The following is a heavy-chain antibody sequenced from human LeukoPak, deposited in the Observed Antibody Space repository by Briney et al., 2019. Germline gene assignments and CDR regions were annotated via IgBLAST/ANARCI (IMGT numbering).Heavy chain of an antibody. V-gene: IGHV4-4*07. CDR2: IYSSGST. CDR1: AGSISSYY. CDR3: ARSRVGATNWFDP. J-gene: IGHJ5*02. D-gene: IGHD1-26*01. Sequence: SETLSLTCTVSAGSISSYYWSWIRQPAGKGLEWIGRIYSSGSTNYNPSLKSQVTMSLDTSKNQFSLKLTSVTAADTAVYYCARSRVGATNWFDPWGQGTLVTVSS.